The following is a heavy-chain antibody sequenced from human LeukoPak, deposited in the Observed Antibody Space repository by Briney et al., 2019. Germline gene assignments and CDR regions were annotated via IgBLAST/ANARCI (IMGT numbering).Heavy chain of an antibody. CDR1: GFTFSSYA. D-gene: IGHD6-6*01. V-gene: IGHV3-23*01. CDR2: ISGSGGST. Sequence: GGSLRLSCVASGFTFSSYAMSWVRQAPGKGLEWVSAISGSGGSTYYADSVKGRFTISRDNSKNTLYLQMNSLRAEDTAVYYCAKDWQYSSSTRGNFDYWGQGTLVTVSS. J-gene: IGHJ4*02. CDR3: AKDWQYSSSTRGNFDY.